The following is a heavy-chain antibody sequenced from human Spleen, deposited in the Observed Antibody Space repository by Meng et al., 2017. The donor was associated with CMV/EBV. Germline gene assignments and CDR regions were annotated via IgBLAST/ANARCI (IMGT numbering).Heavy chain of an antibody. CDR3: AREGQTDVGAATGWLDP. CDR2: IYGGAIT. Sequence: GGSLRLSCAASGFTVSGNYMSWVRQAPGKGLEWVSVIYGGAITYYADSVTGRFTISRDDSKNTLYLHMNSLRRDDTAVYYCAREGQTDVGAATGWLDPWGQGTLVTVSS. V-gene: IGHV3-66*02. J-gene: IGHJ5*02. CDR1: GFTVSGNY. D-gene: IGHD6-13*01.